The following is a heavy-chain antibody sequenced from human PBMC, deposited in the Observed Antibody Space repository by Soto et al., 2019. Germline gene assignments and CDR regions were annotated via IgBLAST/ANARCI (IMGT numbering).Heavy chain of an antibody. V-gene: IGHV4-34*01. CDR2: INHSGST. Sequence: SETLSLTCAVYGGSFSGYYWSWIRQPPGKGLEWIGEINHSGSTNYNPSLKSRVTISVDTSKNQFSLKLSSVTAADTVVYFCARRSGQESYYYYGMDVWGQGTTVTVSS. D-gene: IGHD3-10*01. CDR1: GGSFSGYY. J-gene: IGHJ6*02. CDR3: ARRSGQESYYYYGMDV.